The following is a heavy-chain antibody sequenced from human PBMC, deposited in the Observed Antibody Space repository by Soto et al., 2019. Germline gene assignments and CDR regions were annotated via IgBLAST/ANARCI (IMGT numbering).Heavy chain of an antibody. Sequence: VQLVESGGGLVKPGGSLRLSCAASGFTFSSYGMHWVRQAPGKGLEWVAVISYDGSNKYYADSVKGRFTISRDNSKNTLALQMNSLRAEYTAVYYCIPLGYCSGGSCYYLDYWGQGTLVTVSS. CDR1: GFTFSSYG. D-gene: IGHD2-15*01. CDR2: ISYDGSNK. V-gene: IGHV3-30*03. CDR3: IPLGYCSGGSCYYLDY. J-gene: IGHJ4*02.